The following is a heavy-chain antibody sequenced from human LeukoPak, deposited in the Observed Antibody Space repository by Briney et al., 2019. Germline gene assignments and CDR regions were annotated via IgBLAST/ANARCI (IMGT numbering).Heavy chain of an antibody. V-gene: IGHV3-30*03. D-gene: IGHD3-22*01. Sequence: HPGRSLRLSCAASGFTFSSYGMHWVRQAPGKGLEWVAVISYDGSNKYYADSVKGRFTISRDNAKNSLYLQMNSLRAEDTAVYYCPRESYYDSSGYFNRHPNWFDPWGQGTLVTVSS. CDR2: ISYDGSNK. CDR3: PRESYYDSSGYFNRHPNWFDP. CDR1: GFTFSSYG. J-gene: IGHJ5*02.